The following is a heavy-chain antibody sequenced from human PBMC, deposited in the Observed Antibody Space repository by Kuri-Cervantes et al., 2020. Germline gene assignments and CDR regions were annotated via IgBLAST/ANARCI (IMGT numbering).Heavy chain of an antibody. CDR1: GFTFSSYA. D-gene: IGHD3-9*01. V-gene: IGHV3-9*01. CDR3: AKDRGRYDILTGYWADAFDI. Sequence: SLKISCAASGFTFSSYAMSWVRQAPGKGLEWVSGISWNSGSIGYADSVKGRFTISRDNAKNSLYLQMNSLRAEDTALYYCAKDRGRYDILTGYWADAFDIWGQGTTVTVSS. J-gene: IGHJ3*02. CDR2: ISWNSGSI.